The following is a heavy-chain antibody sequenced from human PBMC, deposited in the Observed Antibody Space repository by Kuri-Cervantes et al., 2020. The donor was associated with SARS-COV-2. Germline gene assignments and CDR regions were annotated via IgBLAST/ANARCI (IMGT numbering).Heavy chain of an antibody. Sequence: SETLSLTCTVSGGSISSYYWSWIRQPPGKGLEWIGYIYYSGSTNYNPSLKSRVTISVDTSKNQFSLKLSSVTAADTAVYYCARGFYFFSDYYYYGMDVWGQGTTVTVSS. CDR1: GGSISSYY. CDR2: IYYSGST. J-gene: IGHJ6*02. CDR3: ARGFYFFSDYYYYGMDV. D-gene: IGHD2/OR15-2a*01. V-gene: IGHV4-59*01.